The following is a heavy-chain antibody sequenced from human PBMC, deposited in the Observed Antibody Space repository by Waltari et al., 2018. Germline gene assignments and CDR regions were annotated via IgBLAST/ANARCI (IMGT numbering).Heavy chain of an antibody. Sequence: EVQLVESGGGLVKPGGSLRLSCVASGFTFSSYSMNWVRQAPGKGLEWVSSISSSSSYIYYADSVKGRFTISRDNAKNSLYLQMNSLRAEDTAVYYCARDPEGYSFAAFDIWGQGTMVTVSS. D-gene: IGHD5-18*01. CDR2: ISSSSSYI. V-gene: IGHV3-21*01. J-gene: IGHJ3*02. CDR1: GFTFSSYS. CDR3: ARDPEGYSFAAFDI.